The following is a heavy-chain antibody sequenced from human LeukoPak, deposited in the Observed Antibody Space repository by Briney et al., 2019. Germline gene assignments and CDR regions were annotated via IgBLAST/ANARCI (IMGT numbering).Heavy chain of an antibody. CDR3: AKRAAAGKYFDY. V-gene: IGHV3-23*05. D-gene: IGHD6-13*01. J-gene: IGHJ4*02. CDR1: GFTFSSYA. Sequence: PGGSLRLSCAASGFTFSSYAMSWVRQAPGKGLEWVSGLNPTGINTYYADSAKGRFTISRDNSKNTLYLQMNSLRAEDTAIYYCAKRAAAGKYFDYWGQGTQVTVSS. CDR2: LNPTGINT.